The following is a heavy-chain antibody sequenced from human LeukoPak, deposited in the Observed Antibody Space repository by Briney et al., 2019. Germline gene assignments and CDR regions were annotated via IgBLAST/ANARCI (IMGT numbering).Heavy chain of an antibody. CDR2: ISSSSSYI. Sequence: GGSLRLSCAASGFTFSSYSMNWVRQAPGKGLEWVSSISSSSSYIYYADSVKGRFTISRDNAKNSLYLQMNSLRAEDTAVYYCARYSSSWAYYFDYRGQGTLVTVSS. D-gene: IGHD6-13*01. CDR1: GFTFSSYS. V-gene: IGHV3-21*01. CDR3: ARYSSSWAYYFDY. J-gene: IGHJ4*02.